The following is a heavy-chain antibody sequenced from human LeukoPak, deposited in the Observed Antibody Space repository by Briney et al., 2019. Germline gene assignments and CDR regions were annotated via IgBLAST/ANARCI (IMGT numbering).Heavy chain of an antibody. CDR3: ARDLAPRGAFDI. V-gene: IGHV4-4*02. CDR1: GGSISSSNW. J-gene: IGHJ3*02. D-gene: IGHD3-10*01. CDR2: IYHSGST. Sequence: PSETLSLTCAVSGGSISSSNWWSWVRQLPGKGLEWIGEIYHSGSTNYNPSLKSRVTISVDKSKNQFSLKLSSVTAADTAVYYCARDLAPRGAFDIWGQGTMVTVSS.